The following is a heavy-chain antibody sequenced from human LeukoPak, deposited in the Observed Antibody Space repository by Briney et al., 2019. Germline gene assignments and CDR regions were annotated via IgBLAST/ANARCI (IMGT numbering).Heavy chain of an antibody. D-gene: IGHD2-2*01. J-gene: IGHJ6*02. CDR2: IWYDGSNK. Sequence: GGSLRLSCAASGFTFSSYGMHWVRQAPGKGLEWVAVIWYDGSNKYYADSVKGRFTISRDNSKNTPYLQMNSLRAEDTAVYYCARDVVVPAASINYYYYGMDVWGQGTTVTVSS. V-gene: IGHV3-33*01. CDR3: ARDVVVPAASINYYYYGMDV. CDR1: GFTFSSYG.